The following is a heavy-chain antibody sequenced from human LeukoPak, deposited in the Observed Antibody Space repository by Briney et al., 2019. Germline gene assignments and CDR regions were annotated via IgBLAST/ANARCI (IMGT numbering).Heavy chain of an antibody. J-gene: IGHJ4*02. Sequence: GESLKISCKGSGYSFTSYWIGWVRQMPGKGLEWMGIIYPGDSDTRYSPSFQGQVTISADKSIRTAYLQWSSRKASDTAMYYCARSSTYDSSGYVGDYWGQGTLVTVSS. CDR2: IYPGDSDT. CDR1: GYSFTSYW. D-gene: IGHD3-22*01. CDR3: ARSSTYDSSGYVGDY. V-gene: IGHV5-51*01.